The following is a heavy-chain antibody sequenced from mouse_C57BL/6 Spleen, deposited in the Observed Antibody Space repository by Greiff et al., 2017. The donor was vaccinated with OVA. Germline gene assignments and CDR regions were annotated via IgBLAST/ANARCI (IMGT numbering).Heavy chain of an antibody. J-gene: IGHJ1*03. CDR3: ARERNYYGSSYGYFDV. V-gene: IGHV3-1*01. CDR2: ISYSGST. CDR1: GYSITSGYD. D-gene: IGHD1-1*01. Sequence: VQLKESGPGMVKPSQSLSLTCTVTGYSITSGYDWHWIRHFPGNKLEWMGYISYSGSTNYNPSLKSRISITHDTSKNHFFLKLNSVTTEDTATYYCARERNYYGSSYGYFDVWGTGTTVTVSS.